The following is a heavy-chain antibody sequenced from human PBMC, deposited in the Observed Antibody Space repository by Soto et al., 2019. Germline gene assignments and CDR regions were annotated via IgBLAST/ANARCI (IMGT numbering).Heavy chain of an antibody. CDR3: ARASRDEFRFY. J-gene: IGHJ4*02. Sequence: GGSLRLSCAASGFTFSAYWMSWVRQAPGKGLEWVASVKSDGTEKSYVGSVKGRFTISRDNAENSLYLQMNSLRAEDTAVYYCARASRDEFRFYWGEGTLVTVSS. V-gene: IGHV3-7*01. CDR2: VKSDGTEK. CDR1: GFTFSAYW. D-gene: IGHD3-10*01.